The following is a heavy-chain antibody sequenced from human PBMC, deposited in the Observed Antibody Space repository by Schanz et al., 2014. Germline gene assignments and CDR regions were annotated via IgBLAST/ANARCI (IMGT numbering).Heavy chain of an antibody. V-gene: IGHV4-39*01. J-gene: IGHJ4*02. CDR3: ARLSAIFGVVTTYYFDY. Sequence: QLQLQESGPGLVNPSETLSLTCTVSGGSISSIGFYWGWIRQPPGKGLEWIGRMYYSGSTYYNPSLKGGLTISGHTSKTQSPLKRSSVTAAETAVYYCARLSAIFGVVTTYYFDYWGQGTLVTVSS. D-gene: IGHD3-3*01. CDR1: GGSISSIGFY. CDR2: MYYSGST.